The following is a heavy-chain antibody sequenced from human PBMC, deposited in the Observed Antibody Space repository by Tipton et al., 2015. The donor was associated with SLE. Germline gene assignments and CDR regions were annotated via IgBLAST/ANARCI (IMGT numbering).Heavy chain of an antibody. Sequence: GSLRLSCAASGFTFSSYEMNWVRQAPGKGLEWVSYISSSGSTIHYADSAKGRFTISRDNAKNSMYLQMNSLRAEDTAVYYCARDRPFLEGAYVMDVWGQGTTVTVSS. CDR3: ARDRPFLEGAYVMDV. CDR1: GFTFSSYE. CDR2: ISSSGSTI. V-gene: IGHV3-48*03. J-gene: IGHJ6*02. D-gene: IGHD3-3*02.